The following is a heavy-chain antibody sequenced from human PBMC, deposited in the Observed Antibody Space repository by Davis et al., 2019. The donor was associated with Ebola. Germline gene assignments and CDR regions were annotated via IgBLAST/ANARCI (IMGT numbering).Heavy chain of an antibody. CDR3: ARVELADDYVLGSYRYIDGSDGAFDI. D-gene: IGHD3-16*02. J-gene: IGHJ3*02. CDR1: GFTFSSYS. V-gene: IGHV3-21*01. CDR2: ISSSSSYI. Sequence: GESLKISCAASGFTFSSYSMNWVRQAPGKGLEWVSSISSSSSYIYYADSVKGRFTISRDNAKNSLYLRMNSLRAEDTAVYYCARVELADDYVLGSYRYIDGSDGAFDIWGQGTMVTVSS.